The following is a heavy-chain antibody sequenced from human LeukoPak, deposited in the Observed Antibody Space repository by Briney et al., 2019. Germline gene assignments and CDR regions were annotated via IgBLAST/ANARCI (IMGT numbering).Heavy chain of an antibody. V-gene: IGHV3-23*01. J-gene: IGHJ4*02. CDR2: ISGSGGST. CDR1: GFTFSSYA. Sequence: GGSLRLSCAASGFTFSSYAMSWVRQAPGKGLEWVSAISGSGGSTYYADSVKGRFTISRDNSKNTLYLQMNSLRAEDTAVYYCAKVLRFGEPVEYYFDYWGQGTLVTVSS. CDR3: AKVLRFGEPVEYYFDY. D-gene: IGHD3-10*01.